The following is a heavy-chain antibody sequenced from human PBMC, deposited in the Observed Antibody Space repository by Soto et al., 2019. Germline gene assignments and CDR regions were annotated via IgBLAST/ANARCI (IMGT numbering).Heavy chain of an antibody. D-gene: IGHD4-17*01. CDR1: GYTFTSYD. CDR2: MNPNSGNT. Sequence: ASVKVSCKASGYTFTSYDINWVRQATGQGLEWMGWMNPNSGNTGYAQKFQGRVTMTRTTSTSTAYMELSSLRSEDTAVYYCARVMIEYGFQMAMDVWGKGTTVTVSS. V-gene: IGHV1-8*01. J-gene: IGHJ6*03. CDR3: ARVMIEYGFQMAMDV.